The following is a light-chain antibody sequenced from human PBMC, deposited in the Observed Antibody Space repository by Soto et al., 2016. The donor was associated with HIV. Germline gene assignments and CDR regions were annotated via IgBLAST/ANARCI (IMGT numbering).Light chain of an antibody. CDR3: QAWDSSTGV. J-gene: IGLJ2*01. CDR2: QDT. Sequence: SYELTQPPSVSVSPGQTASITCSGDKLGDKYAWWYHQKPGQSPVLVIYQDTKRPSGIPERFSGSNSGNTATLTISGTQAMDGADYYCQAWDSSTGVFGGGTKLTVL. CDR1: KLGDKY. V-gene: IGLV3-1*01.